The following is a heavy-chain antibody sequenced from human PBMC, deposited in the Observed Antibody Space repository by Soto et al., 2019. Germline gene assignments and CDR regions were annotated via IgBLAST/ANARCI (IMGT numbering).Heavy chain of an antibody. D-gene: IGHD1-26*01. CDR2: IIPIFGTA. CDR1: GRTFSSYS. V-gene: IGHV1-69*01. J-gene: IGHJ4*02. Sequence: QVQLVQSGAEVKKPGSSVKVSCTASGRTFSSYSINWVRQAPGQGLEWMGEIIPIFGTAKYAQKFQGSVTLTADESTSTAYMELSSLRSEDTAVYYCARDGGRHSGGIDYWGQGTLVTV. CDR3: ARDGGRHSGGIDY.